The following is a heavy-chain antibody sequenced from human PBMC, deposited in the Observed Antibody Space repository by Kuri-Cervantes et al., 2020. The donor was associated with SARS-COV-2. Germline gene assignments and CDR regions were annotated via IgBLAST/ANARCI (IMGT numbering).Heavy chain of an antibody. D-gene: IGHD4-17*01. CDR2: ISWNSGSI. CDR3: AKDTNDYGDFTNFDY. Sequence: GGSLRLSCAASGFTFDDYAMHWVRQAPGKGLEWVSGISWNSGSIGYADSVKGRFTISRDNAKNSLYLQMNSLRAEDTALYYCAKDTNDYGDFTNFDYWGQGTLVVASS. CDR1: GFTFDDYA. J-gene: IGHJ4*02. V-gene: IGHV3-9*01.